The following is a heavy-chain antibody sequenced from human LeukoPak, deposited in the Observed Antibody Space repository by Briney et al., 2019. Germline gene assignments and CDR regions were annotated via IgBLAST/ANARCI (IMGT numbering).Heavy chain of an antibody. Sequence: ASVKVSCKASGYTFTTYGITWVRQAPGQGLEWMGFMTANNGNTNYAPKFQGRVAMTTDTSTNTAYMELKSLRSDDTAMYYCARYLSNSCIRQPGIGPWGQGTLVTVSS. CDR1: GYTFTTYG. CDR2: MTANNGNT. D-gene: IGHD3-10*01. J-gene: IGHJ5*02. V-gene: IGHV1-18*01. CDR3: ARYLSNSCIRQPGIGP.